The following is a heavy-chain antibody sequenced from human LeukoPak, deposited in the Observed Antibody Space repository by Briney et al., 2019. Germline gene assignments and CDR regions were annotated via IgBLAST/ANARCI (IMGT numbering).Heavy chain of an antibody. CDR1: NGSFSAYY. CDR3: ARRYCSGGSCYMRGYYGMDV. V-gene: IGHV4-34*01. D-gene: IGHD2-15*01. Sequence: SETLSLTCAVSNGSFSAYYWSWIRQSPGKGLQWIGEISHSGSTNYNPSLKLRVSISLDTSKNQFSLRLSSVSAADTAVYFRARRYCSGGSCYMRGYYGMDVWATGTTVIVSS. CDR2: ISHSGST. J-gene: IGHJ6*04.